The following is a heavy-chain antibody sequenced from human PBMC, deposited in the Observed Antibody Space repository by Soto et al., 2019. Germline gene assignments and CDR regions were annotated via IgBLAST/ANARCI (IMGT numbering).Heavy chain of an antibody. V-gene: IGHV4-39*01. CDR2: VYYSGST. CDR1: GGSISGSSYY. Sequence: HLQLQESGPGLVKPSETLSLTCTVSGGSISGSSYYWGWIRQPPGKGLEWIGNVYYSGSTYYNPSLKSRVTISVDTSKNQFSLKLNSVTAADTAVYYCARRPRVWFGEMGHDYYYGMDAWGQGTTVTVSS. CDR3: ARRPRVWFGEMGHDYYYGMDA. D-gene: IGHD3-10*01. J-gene: IGHJ6*02.